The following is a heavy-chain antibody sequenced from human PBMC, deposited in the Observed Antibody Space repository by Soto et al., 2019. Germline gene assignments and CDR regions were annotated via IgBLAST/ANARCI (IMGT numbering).Heavy chain of an antibody. CDR1: GYTFTGYY. CDR3: AGGVLSGSYYNWFDP. Sequence: ASVKVSCKASGYTFTGYYMHWVRRAPGQGLEWMGWINPNSGGTDYAQKFQGRVTMTRDTSISTAYMELSRLRSDDTAVYYCAGGVLSGSYYNWFDPWGQGTVVTVSS. CDR2: INPNSGGT. V-gene: IGHV1-2*02. J-gene: IGHJ5*02. D-gene: IGHD1-26*01.